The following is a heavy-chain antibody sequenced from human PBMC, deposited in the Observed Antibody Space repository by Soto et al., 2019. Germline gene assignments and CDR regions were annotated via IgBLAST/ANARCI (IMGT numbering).Heavy chain of an antibody. J-gene: IGHJ6*02. CDR1: GGAINSDY. CDR3: ARRPYYYYYGMDV. Sequence: SETLSVTCTVSGGAINSDYWSWIRQPPGKGLEWIGYIYYSGSANYNSSLKSRVTISIDTSKNQFSLNLNSVTAADTAVYYCARRPYYYYYGMDVWGQGTTVTVSS. V-gene: IGHV4-59*08. CDR2: IYYSGSA.